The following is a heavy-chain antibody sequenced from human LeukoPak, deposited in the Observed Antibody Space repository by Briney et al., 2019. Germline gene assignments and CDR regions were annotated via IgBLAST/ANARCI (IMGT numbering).Heavy chain of an antibody. V-gene: IGHV4-59*12. CDR2: IYYSGST. CDR1: GGSISSYY. CDR3: ASGRSGWHNGVDY. D-gene: IGHD6-19*01. Sequence: PSETLSLTCTVSGGSISSYYWTWIRQPPGKGLEWIGYIYYSGSTNYNPSLKSRVTMSVDTSKNQFSLKLSSVTAADTAVYYCASGRSGWHNGVDYWGQGTLVTVSS. J-gene: IGHJ4*02.